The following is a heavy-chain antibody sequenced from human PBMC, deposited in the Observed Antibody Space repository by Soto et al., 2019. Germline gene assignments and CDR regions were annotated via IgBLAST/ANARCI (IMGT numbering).Heavy chain of an antibody. Sequence: SETLSLTCTVSGDAVSSTKYYWSWIRQPPGKGLEWIGYIYYSESTNYSPSLKSRVTLSVDTSKNQFSMKLASVTAADTAVYYCARGVGGSGLNWFDPWGQGTLVTVSS. CDR1: GDAVSSTKYY. D-gene: IGHD6-19*01. CDR2: IYYSEST. CDR3: ARGVGGSGLNWFDP. V-gene: IGHV4-61*01. J-gene: IGHJ5*02.